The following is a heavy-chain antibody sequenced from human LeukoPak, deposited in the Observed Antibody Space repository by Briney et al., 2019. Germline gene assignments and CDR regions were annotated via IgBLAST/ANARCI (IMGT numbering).Heavy chain of an antibody. CDR2: IIPIFGTA. D-gene: IGHD2-2*01. V-gene: IGHV1-69*05. CDR3: ARDREDIVVVPAAKGGYYYYYMDV. J-gene: IGHJ6*03. CDR1: GGTFSSYA. Sequence: SVKVSCKASGGTFSSYAISWARQAPGQGLEWMGGIIPIFGTANYAQKFQGRVTITTDESTNTAYMELSSLRSEDTAVYYCARDREDIVVVPAAKGGYYYYYMDVWGKGTTVTVSS.